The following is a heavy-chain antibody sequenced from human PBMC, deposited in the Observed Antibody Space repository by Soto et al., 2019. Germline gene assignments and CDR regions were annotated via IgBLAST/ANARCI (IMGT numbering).Heavy chain of an antibody. CDR1: GYTFTSYA. Sequence: ASVKVSCKASGYTFTSYAMHWVRQPPGQRLEWMGWINAGNGNTKYSQKFQGRVTITRDTSASTAYMELSSLRSEDTAVYYCARELIGYSYGYPKCEDYYYGMDVWGQGTTVTVSS. D-gene: IGHD5-18*01. V-gene: IGHV1-3*01. CDR2: INAGNGNT. CDR3: ARELIGYSYGYPKCEDYYYGMDV. J-gene: IGHJ6*02.